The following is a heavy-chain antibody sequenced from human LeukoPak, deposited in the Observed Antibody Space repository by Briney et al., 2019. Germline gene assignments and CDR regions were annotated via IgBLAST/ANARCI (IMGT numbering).Heavy chain of an antibody. D-gene: IGHD3-22*01. CDR2: IYYSGGT. V-gene: IGHV4-59*08. CDR3: ARRGGDSSGNFDY. CDR1: GGSISSYY. Sequence: NTSETLSLTCTVSGGSISSYYWSWIRQPPGKGLEWIGYIYYSGGTNYNPSLKSRVTISVDTSKKQFSLRLSSVTAADTAVYYCARRGGDSSGNFDYWGQGTLVTVSS. J-gene: IGHJ4*02.